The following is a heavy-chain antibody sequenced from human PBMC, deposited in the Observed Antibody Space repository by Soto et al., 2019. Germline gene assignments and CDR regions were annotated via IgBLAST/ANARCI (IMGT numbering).Heavy chain of an antibody. D-gene: IGHD3-16*01. V-gene: IGHV4-4*02. CDR2: ISHSGTV. J-gene: IGHJ4*02. CDR3: ARDYDGFDY. CDR1: SVSITSSNW. Sequence: SETLSLTCDVSSVSITSSNWWTWVRQPPGKGLEWLGKISHSGTVNYDATLRSRVTISVDKPKNQLSLKLMSVTAADTAVYYCARDYDGFDYWGPGILVTVSS.